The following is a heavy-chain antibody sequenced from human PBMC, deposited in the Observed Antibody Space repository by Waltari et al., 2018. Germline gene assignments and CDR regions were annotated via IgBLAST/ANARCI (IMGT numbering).Heavy chain of an antibody. CDR1: GGTFSSYA. D-gene: IGHD3-22*01. CDR2: IIPILGTA. CDR3: ASSLYYYDSSGYTGWFDP. J-gene: IGHJ5*02. Sequence: QVQLVQSGAEVKKPGSSVKVSCKASGGTFSSYAISWVRQAPGQGLEWMGGIIPILGTANYAQKFQGRVTITADESTSTAYMELSSLRSEDTAVYYCASSLYYYDSSGYTGWFDPWGQGTLVTVSS. V-gene: IGHV1-69*01.